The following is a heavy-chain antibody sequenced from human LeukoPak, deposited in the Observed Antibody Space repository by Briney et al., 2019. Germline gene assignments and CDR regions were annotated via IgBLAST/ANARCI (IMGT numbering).Heavy chain of an antibody. Sequence: PSETLSLTCAVYGGSLNGHYWSWIRQSPEKGLEWIGEGNDSGGTKFNPSLKSRVTILADTSKNQFSLKLTSVTAADTAVYYCAKNGQSGFSFDPWGQGTLVTVSS. J-gene: IGHJ5*02. CDR3: AKNGQSGFSFDP. CDR2: GNDSGGT. D-gene: IGHD2-8*01. CDR1: GGSLNGHY. V-gene: IGHV4-34*01.